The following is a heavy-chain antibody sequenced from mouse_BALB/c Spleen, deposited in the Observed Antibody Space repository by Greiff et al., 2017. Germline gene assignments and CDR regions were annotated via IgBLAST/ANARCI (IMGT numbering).Heavy chain of an antibody. CDR2: IRNKANGYTT. V-gene: IGHV7-3*02. CDR3: ARAYYGNYRYWYFDV. CDR1: GFTFTDYY. Sequence: EVELVESGGGLVQPGGSLRLSCATSGFTFTDYYMSWVRQPPGKALEWLGFIRNKANGYTTEYSASVKGRFTISRDNSQSILYLQMNTLRAEDSATYYCARAYYGNYRYWYFDVWGAGTTVTVSS. D-gene: IGHD2-10*01. J-gene: IGHJ1*01.